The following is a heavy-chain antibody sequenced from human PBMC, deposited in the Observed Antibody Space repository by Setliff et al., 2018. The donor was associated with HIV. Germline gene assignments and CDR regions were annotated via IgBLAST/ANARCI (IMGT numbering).Heavy chain of an antibody. V-gene: IGHV4-39*07. CDR2: IYHSGRT. D-gene: IGHD3-3*01. CDR1: GGSISSNSYY. J-gene: IGHJ6*03. Sequence: SETLSLTCTVSGGSISSNSYYWGWIRQPPGKGLEWIGSIYHSGRTYYNPSLKSRVTISVDTSKNQFSLKLTSVTAADTAVYYCARDQPQDYDYINIYNYFYMDVWGKGTTVTVSS. CDR3: ARDQPQDYDYINIYNYFYMDV.